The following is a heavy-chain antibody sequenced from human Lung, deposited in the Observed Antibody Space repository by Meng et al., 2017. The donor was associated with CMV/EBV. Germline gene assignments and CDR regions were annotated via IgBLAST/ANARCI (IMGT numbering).Heavy chain of an antibody. V-gene: IGHV1-69*05. CDR1: GGTXSSYA. CDR3: ARDRTGDCSSTSCYNYYYYYGMDV. Sequence: SXXVSXKTYGGTXSSYAFSWVRQAPGQGREWMGGIIPIFGIANYAQKFQGRVTITTDESTSTAYMELSSLRSEDTAVYYCARDRTGDCSSTSCYNYYYYYGMDVXGQGXTVTVSS. J-gene: IGHJ6*02. CDR2: IIPIFGIA. D-gene: IGHD2-2*02.